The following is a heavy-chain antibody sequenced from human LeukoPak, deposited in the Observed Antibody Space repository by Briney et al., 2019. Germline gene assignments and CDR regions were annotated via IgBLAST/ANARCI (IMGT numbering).Heavy chain of an antibody. CDR2: IYPGDSDT. Sequence: GESLKISCKGSGYSFTSYWIGWVRQMPGKGLEWMGIIYPGDSDTSYSPSFQGQVTISADKSISTAYLQWSSLKASDTAMYYCARSPPILSYSSSPYYYYMDVWGKGTTVTVSS. D-gene: IGHD6-6*01. J-gene: IGHJ6*03. CDR3: ARSPPILSYSSSPYYYYMDV. V-gene: IGHV5-51*01. CDR1: GYSFTSYW.